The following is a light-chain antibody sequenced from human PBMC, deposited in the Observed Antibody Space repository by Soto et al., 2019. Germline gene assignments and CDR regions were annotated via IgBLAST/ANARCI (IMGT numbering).Light chain of an antibody. V-gene: IGKV3-15*01. CDR3: QHYNSYSEA. CDR2: GAS. Sequence: EIVLTQSPATLSVSPGERATLSCRASQSVSSNLAWYQQKPGQAPRLLMFGASTRATNIPARFSGSGSGTEFTLTISSLQSDDFATYYCQHYNSYSEAFGQGTKVELK. J-gene: IGKJ1*01. CDR1: QSVSSN.